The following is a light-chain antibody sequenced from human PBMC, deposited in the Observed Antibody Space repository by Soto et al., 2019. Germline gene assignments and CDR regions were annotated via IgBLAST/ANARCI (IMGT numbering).Light chain of an antibody. J-gene: IGKJ2*01. V-gene: IGKV4-1*01. CDR2: WAS. Sequence: DIVMTQSPDSLAVSLGERATINCKSSQSVIYSSSNKNFLAWYQQKPGHPPKLLIYWASTRESGVPDRFSGSGSGTDFTLTISSLQAEDVAVYYCQKYYSGPYTFGQGTKLEIK. CDR3: QKYYSGPYT. CDR1: QSVIYSSSNKNF.